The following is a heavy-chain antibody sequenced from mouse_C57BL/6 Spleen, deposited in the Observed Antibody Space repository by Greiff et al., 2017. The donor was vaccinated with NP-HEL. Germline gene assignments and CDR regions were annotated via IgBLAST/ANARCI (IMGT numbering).Heavy chain of an antibody. D-gene: IGHD1-1*01. Sequence: VQLQQSGPELVKPGASVKISCKASGYTFTDYYMNWVKQNHGKSLEWIGDINPNNGGTSYNQKFKGKATLTVDKSSSTAYMELRSLTSEDSAVYYCARSFITTVVFDYWGQGTTLTVSS. CDR1: GYTFTDYY. J-gene: IGHJ2*01. CDR3: ARSFITTVVFDY. V-gene: IGHV1-26*01. CDR2: INPNNGGT.